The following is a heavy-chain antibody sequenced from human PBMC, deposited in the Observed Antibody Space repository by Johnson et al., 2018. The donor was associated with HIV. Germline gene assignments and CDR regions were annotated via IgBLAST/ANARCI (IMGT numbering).Heavy chain of an antibody. J-gene: IGHJ3*02. V-gene: IGHV3-7*01. Sequence: VQLMESGGGLVQPGGSLRLSCAASGFTFSAYWMTWVRQAPGKGLEWVAKIKQDGREKYYVYSVKGRLTISRDNSKNTLYLQMNSLRAGDTAVYYCARDKGHAFDIWGQGTMVTVSS. CDR1: GFTFSAYW. CDR3: ARDKGHAFDI. CDR2: IKQDGREK.